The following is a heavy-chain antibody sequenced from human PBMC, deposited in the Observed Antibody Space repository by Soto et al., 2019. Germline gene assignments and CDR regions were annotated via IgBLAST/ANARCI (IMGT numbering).Heavy chain of an antibody. D-gene: IGHD3-22*01. CDR2: IWYDGSNK. V-gene: IGHV3-33*01. Sequence: GGSLRLSCAASGFTFSSYGMHWVRQAPGKGLEWVAVIWYDGSNKYYADSVKGRFTISRDNSKNTLYLQMNSLRAEDTAVYYCARERYYYDSSGYLDYWGQGTLVTVSS. CDR3: ARERYYYDSSGYLDY. CDR1: GFTFSSYG. J-gene: IGHJ4*02.